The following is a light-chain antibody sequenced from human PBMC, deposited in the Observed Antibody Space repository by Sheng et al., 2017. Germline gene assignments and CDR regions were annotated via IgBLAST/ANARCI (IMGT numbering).Light chain of an antibody. CDR1: QSISSW. Sequence: DIQMTQSPSTLSASVGDRVTITCRASQSISSWLAWYQQKPGKAPKLLMYQASTLESGVPSRFSGSGSGTEFTLTISSLQPDDFATYYCQQYNSYPLTFGGGTKVE. J-gene: IGKJ4*01. CDR2: QAS. V-gene: IGKV1-5*03. CDR3: QQYNSYPLT.